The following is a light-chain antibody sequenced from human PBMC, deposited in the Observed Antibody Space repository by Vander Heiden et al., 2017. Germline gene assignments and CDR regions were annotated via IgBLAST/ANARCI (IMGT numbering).Light chain of an antibody. J-gene: IGLJ3*02. CDR3: ASWDDSLFGWL. V-gene: IGLV1-44*01. CDR2: SNN. CDR1: SSNIGGNT. Sequence: QSVLTQPPSASGTPGQRVTIPCSGSSSNIGGNTVTWYQQLPGPAPKLLIYSNNRRPSGVPDRFSGSRSGTSASLAISGLQSEDEADYYCASWDDSLFGWLFGGGTKLTVL.